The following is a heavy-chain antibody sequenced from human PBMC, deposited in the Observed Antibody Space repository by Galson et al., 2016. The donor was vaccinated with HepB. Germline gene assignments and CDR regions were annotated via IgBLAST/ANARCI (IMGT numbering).Heavy chain of an antibody. CDR2: ISYDGSNK. CDR3: ARDDLTTVTTMYFQH. D-gene: IGHD4-17*01. J-gene: IGHJ1*01. V-gene: IGHV3-30-3*01. Sequence: SLRLSCAASGFTFSKYAMHWVRQAPGKGLEWVAVISYDGSNKYYADSVKGRFTISRDNSKNTLYLQMNSLRAEDTAVYYCARDDLTTVTTMYFQHWGQGTLVTVSP. CDR1: GFTFSKYA.